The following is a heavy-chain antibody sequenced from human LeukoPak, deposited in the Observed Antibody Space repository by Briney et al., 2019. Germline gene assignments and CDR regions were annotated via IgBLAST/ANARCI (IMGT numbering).Heavy chain of an antibody. Sequence: GGSLRLSCAASGFFVRDFYMAWIRQGPGKGLEWVSHISTTGNTINYADSVLGRFTISRDTVKESLYLQLTSLTTEDTAVYYCARERWSGGFDYWGQGTLVTVSS. CDR2: ISTTGNTI. CDR3: ARERWSGGFDY. V-gene: IGHV3-11*01. D-gene: IGHD2-15*01. J-gene: IGHJ4*02. CDR1: GFFVRDFY.